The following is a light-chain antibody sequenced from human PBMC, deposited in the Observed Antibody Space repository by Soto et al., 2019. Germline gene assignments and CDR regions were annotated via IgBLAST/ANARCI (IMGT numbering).Light chain of an antibody. CDR3: QQVKSFLHLN. V-gene: IGKV1-8*01. Sequence: AIRMTQSPSSLSASTGDRVTITCRASQDISSHLAWYQQKPGKAPKVLIYAASTLESGIPSRFSGSGSGTDFTLTISSLQAEDFANYYCQQVKSFLHLNFSGGTKVDI. CDR2: AAS. CDR1: QDISSH. J-gene: IGKJ4*01.